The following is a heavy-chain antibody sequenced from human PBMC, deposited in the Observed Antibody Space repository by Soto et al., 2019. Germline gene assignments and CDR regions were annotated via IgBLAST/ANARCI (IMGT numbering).Heavy chain of an antibody. J-gene: IGHJ6*02. V-gene: IGHV4-34*01. CDR2: INHSGST. D-gene: IGHD2-2*01. CDR3: ERYPSYQLLYYYYGMDV. CDR1: GGSFSGYY. Sequence: SETLSLTCAVYGGSFSGYYWRWIRQPPGKGLEWIGEINHSGSTNYNPSIKSRVTISVDTSKNQFSLKLSSVTAADTAVYYCERYPSYQLLYYYYGMDVWGQGTTV.